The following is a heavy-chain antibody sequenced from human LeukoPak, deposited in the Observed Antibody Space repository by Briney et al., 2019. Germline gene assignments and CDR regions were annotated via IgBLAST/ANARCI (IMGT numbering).Heavy chain of an antibody. J-gene: IGHJ4*02. V-gene: IGHV4-34*01. CDR2: INHSGST. Sequence: SETLSLTCAVYGGSFSGYYWSWIRQPPGKGLEWIGEINHSGSTNYNPSLKSRVTISVDTSKNQFSLKLSSVTAADTAVYYCARGLRQHRGILGYWGQGTLVTVSS. D-gene: IGHD3-16*01. CDR3: ARGLRQHRGILGY. CDR1: GGSFSGYY.